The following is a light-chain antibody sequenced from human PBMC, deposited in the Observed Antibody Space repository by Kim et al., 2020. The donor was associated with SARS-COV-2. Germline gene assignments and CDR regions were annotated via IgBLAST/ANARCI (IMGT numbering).Light chain of an antibody. J-gene: IGKJ5*01. Sequence: EIVMTQSPVTLAVSPGERATLSCRASQSVISHLAWYQQKPGQAPRLLIYGASTRATGIPARFSGSRSGTEFTLTISSLQSEDSAVYFCQQYNSWLITFGQGTRLEIK. V-gene: IGKV3-15*01. CDR2: GAS. CDR1: QSVISH. CDR3: QQYNSWLIT.